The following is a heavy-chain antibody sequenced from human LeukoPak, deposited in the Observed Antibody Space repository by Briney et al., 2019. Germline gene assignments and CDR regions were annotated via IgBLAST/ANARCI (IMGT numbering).Heavy chain of an antibody. V-gene: IGHV4-39*01. CDR1: GGSISSSSYY. Sequence: SETLSLTCTVSGGSISSSSYYWGRIRQPPGKGLEWIGSIYYSGSTYYNPSLKSRVTISVDTSKNQFSLKLSSVTAADTAVYYCARHIVVVPAARGRFDYWGQGTLVTVSS. CDR2: IYYSGST. D-gene: IGHD2-2*01. CDR3: ARHIVVVPAARGRFDY. J-gene: IGHJ4*02.